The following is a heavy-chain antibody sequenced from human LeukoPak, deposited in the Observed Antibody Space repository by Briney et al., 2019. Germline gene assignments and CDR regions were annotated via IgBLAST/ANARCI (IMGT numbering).Heavy chain of an antibody. Sequence: GGSLRLSCAASGFTFNRYNMNWVRRAPGKGLEWVSGINWNGGSTGYADSVKGRFTISRDNAKNSLYLQMNSLRAEDTALYYCARELGATKTYYFDYWGQGTLVTVSS. CDR1: GFTFNRYN. D-gene: IGHD1-26*01. CDR2: INWNGGST. J-gene: IGHJ4*02. CDR3: ARELGATKTYYFDY. V-gene: IGHV3-20*04.